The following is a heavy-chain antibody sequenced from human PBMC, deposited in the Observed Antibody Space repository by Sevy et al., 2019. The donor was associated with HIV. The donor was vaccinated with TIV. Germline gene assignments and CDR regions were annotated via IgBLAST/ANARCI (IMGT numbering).Heavy chain of an antibody. CDR1: GFTFSSYA. CDR3: ARGGVGIVVVPAAIESYYYYYGMDV. Sequence: GGSLRLSCAASGFTFSSYAMHWVRQAPGKVLEWVAVISYGGSNKYYADSVKGRFTISRDNSKNTLYVQMNSVRAEDTAVYYCARGGVGIVVVPAAIESYYYYYGMDVWGQGTTVTVS. J-gene: IGHJ6*02. CDR2: ISYGGSNK. V-gene: IGHV3-30-3*01. D-gene: IGHD2-2*03.